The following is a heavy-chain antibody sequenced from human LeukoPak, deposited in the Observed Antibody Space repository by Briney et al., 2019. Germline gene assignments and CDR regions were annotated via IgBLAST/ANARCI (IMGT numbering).Heavy chain of an antibody. V-gene: IGHV4-59*01. J-gene: IGHJ2*01. CDR2: KDYSGST. CDR1: GGSMSSYY. CDR3: ARVYYSSSYDYWYFDL. D-gene: IGHD6-13*01. Sequence: AETLSLTCTVSGGSMSSYYWSWIRQPPGKGLEWIGYKDYSGSTNYNRSLKSRVTISVDTSKNQFSLKLSSVTAADTAVYYCARVYYSSSYDYWYFDLWGRGTLVTVSS.